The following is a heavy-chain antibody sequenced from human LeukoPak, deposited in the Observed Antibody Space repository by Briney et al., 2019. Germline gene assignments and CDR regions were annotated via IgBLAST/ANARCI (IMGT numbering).Heavy chain of an antibody. CDR3: ARRFGELLSHAFDI. J-gene: IGHJ3*02. CDR1: GGSISSGSYY. V-gene: IGHV4-61*02. D-gene: IGHD3-10*01. CDR2: IYTSGST. Sequence: KPSETLSLTCTVSGGSISSGSYYWSWIRQPAGKGLEWIGRIYTSGSTNYNPSLKSRVTISVDTSKNQFSLKLSSVTAADTAVYYCARRFGELLSHAFDIWGQGTMVTVSS.